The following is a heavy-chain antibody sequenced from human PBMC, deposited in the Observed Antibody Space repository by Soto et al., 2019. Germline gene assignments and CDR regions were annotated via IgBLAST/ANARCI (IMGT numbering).Heavy chain of an antibody. CDR1: GVSINNGNDY. Sequence: QVQLQESGPGLVKPSGTLSLTCTVAGVSINNGNDYWTWIRQHPGKGLEWSGHVHYSGSIHYNPSLQSRVTMSVDTSKNQVSLELSSATVADTAVYYCVRGTDLYKCGFGGQGTRVTVSS. V-gene: IGHV4-31*03. CDR2: VHYSGSI. D-gene: IGHD6-25*01. J-gene: IGHJ4*02. CDR3: VRGTDLYKCGF.